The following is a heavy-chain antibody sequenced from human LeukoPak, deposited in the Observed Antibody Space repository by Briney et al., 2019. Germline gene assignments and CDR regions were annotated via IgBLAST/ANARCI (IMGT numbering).Heavy chain of an antibody. J-gene: IGHJ4*02. Sequence: GGSLRLSCVVSGFTFSRYSMNWVRQAPGKGLEWVSYIRSSGDTKYYADSVKGRFTISRDNAKNSLYLQMNSLRDEDTAVYYCVRDPDALDYWGQGTLVTVSS. CDR2: IRSSGDTK. D-gene: IGHD2-2*01. CDR1: GFTFSRYS. V-gene: IGHV3-48*02. CDR3: VRDPDALDY.